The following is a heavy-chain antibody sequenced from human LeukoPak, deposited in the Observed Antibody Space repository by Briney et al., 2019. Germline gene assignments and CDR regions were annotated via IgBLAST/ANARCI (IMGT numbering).Heavy chain of an antibody. D-gene: IGHD5-12*01. Sequence: SETLSLTCTVSGGSISSSSYYWGWIRQPPGKGLEWIGSIYYSGSTYYNPSLKSRVTISVDKSKNQFSLKLSSVTAADTAVYYCARMTYDPHGVDVWGKGTTVTVSS. CDR3: ARMTYDPHGVDV. J-gene: IGHJ6*04. CDR2: IYYSGST. V-gene: IGHV4-39*07. CDR1: GGSISSSSYY.